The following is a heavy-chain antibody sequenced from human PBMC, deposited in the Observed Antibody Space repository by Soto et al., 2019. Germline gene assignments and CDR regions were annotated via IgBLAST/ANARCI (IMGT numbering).Heavy chain of an antibody. CDR2: IYFSGSGTS. CDR1: GDFISNTTYY. Sequence: SETLSLTCSVSGDFISNTTYYWAWVRQAPGKGLEWVGSIYFSGSGTSHYNPSLKSRVTISVDTSKNQFSLKLTSVTAADTAVYFFARPGYSFGTSGYYPFDYWGQGTLVTVSS. V-gene: IGHV4-39*01. D-gene: IGHD3-22*01. J-gene: IGHJ4*02. CDR3: ARPGYSFGTSGYYPFDY.